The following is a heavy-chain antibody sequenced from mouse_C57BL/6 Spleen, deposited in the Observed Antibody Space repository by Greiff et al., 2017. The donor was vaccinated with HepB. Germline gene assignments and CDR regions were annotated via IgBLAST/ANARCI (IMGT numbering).Heavy chain of an antibody. CDR3: ARRGYDYEGFAY. Sequence: VQLQQPGAELVKPGASVKMSCKASGYTFTSYWITWVKQRPGQGLEWIGDIYPGSGSTNYNEKFKSKATLTVDTSSSTAYMQLSSLTSEDSAVYYCARRGYDYEGFAYWGQGTLVTVSA. CDR2: IYPGSGST. CDR1: GYTFTSYW. J-gene: IGHJ3*01. V-gene: IGHV1-55*01. D-gene: IGHD2-4*01.